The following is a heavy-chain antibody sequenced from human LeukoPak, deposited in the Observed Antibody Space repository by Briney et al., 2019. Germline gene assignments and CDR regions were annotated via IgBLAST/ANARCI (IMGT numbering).Heavy chain of an antibody. J-gene: IGHJ4*02. V-gene: IGHV3-23*01. CDR1: GFTFRSYA. Sequence: GGSLRLSCAASGFTFRSYAMTWVRQAPGKGLEWVSSISTSGGSTYYADSVKGRFTISRDNSKNTLYLQMNSLRAEDTAVYYCAKDRLTYCSGGSCYGFDYWGQGTLVTVSS. D-gene: IGHD2-15*01. CDR3: AKDRLTYCSGGSCYGFDY. CDR2: ISTSGGST.